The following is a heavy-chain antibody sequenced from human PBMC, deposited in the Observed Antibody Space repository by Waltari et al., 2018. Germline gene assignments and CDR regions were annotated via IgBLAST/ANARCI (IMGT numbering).Heavy chain of an antibody. D-gene: IGHD3-3*01. CDR2: IIPIFCTA. CDR3: ASPSYYDFWSGYYTGRRSLGMDV. CDR1: GGTFSSYA. J-gene: IGHJ6*01. Sequence: QVQLVQSGAEVKKPGSSVKVSCKASGGTFSSYAISWVRQAPGQGLEWMGGIIPIFCTANYAQKFQGRVTITADESKSTAYMELSSLRAEDTAVYYCASPSYYDFWSGYYTGRRSLGMDVWGQGTTVTVSS. V-gene: IGHV1-69*01.